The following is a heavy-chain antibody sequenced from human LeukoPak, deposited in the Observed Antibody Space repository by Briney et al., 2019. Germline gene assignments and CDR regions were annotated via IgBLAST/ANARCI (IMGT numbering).Heavy chain of an antibody. CDR1: GYTFASYY. CDR3: ARDTSVTGTPGYFDY. V-gene: IGHV1-46*01. J-gene: IGHJ4*02. CDR2: INPSGGST. D-gene: IGHD1-20*01. Sequence: ASVKVSCKASGYTFASYYMHWVRQAPGQGLEWVGIINPSGGSTSYAQKFQGRVTMTRDTSTSTVYMELSSLRSEDTAVYYCARDTSVTGTPGYFDYWGQGTLVTVSS.